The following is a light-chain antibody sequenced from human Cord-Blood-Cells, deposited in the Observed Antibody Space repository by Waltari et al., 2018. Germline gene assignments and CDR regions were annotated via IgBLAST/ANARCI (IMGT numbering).Light chain of an antibody. CDR3: QQLSNWPLT. CDR1: QSVRSY. CDR2: AAS. V-gene: IGKV3-11*01. Sequence: EIVLTQSPATLSLSPGERATLSCRASQSVRSYLAWYQQKPRQAPRLLIYAASNRATGIPARFSGGGSVTDVTLTISSLEPEDFAVYYCQQLSNWPLTFGGGTKVEIK. J-gene: IGKJ4*01.